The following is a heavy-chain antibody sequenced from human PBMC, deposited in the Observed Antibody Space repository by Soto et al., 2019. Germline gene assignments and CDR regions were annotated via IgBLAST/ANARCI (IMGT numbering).Heavy chain of an antibody. Sequence: ASVKVSCKASGYTFTSYGISWVRQAPGQGLEWMGWISAYNGNTNYAQKLQGRVTMTTDTSTSTAYMELRSLRSDDTAVYYCAIDLLGYCSSTSCYFDPGMKHFDYWGQGTLVTVSS. CDR1: GYTFTSYG. CDR3: AIDLLGYCSSTSCYFDPGMKHFDY. D-gene: IGHD2-2*01. CDR2: ISAYNGNT. J-gene: IGHJ4*02. V-gene: IGHV1-18*01.